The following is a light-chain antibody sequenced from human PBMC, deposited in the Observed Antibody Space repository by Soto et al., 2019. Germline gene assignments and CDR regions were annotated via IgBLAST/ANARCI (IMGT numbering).Light chain of an antibody. J-gene: IGLJ1*01. CDR2: DVS. CDR1: SSDVGGYNR. CDR3: TSYATGSADV. Sequence: QSALTQPPSVSGSPGQSVTISCTGTSSDVGGYNRVSWYQQPPGKAPKLLIYDVSTRPSGGSTRFSGSKSGNTASLTISGLQAEGEADYYCTSYATGSADVFGPGTKLTVL. V-gene: IGLV2-18*02.